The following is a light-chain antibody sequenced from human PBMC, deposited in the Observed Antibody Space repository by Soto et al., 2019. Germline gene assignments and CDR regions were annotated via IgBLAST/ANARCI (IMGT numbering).Light chain of an antibody. J-gene: IGKJ1*01. CDR2: DAS. CDR1: QTINTY. CDR3: QQYSSYWT. Sequence: EIVLTQSPATLSLSPGERATLSCRASQTINTYLAWYQQRPGQAPRLLIYDASSRATGVPARFSGGGSGTEFTLTISSLQPDDFATYYCQQYSSYWTFAQGTKVEIK. V-gene: IGKV3-11*01.